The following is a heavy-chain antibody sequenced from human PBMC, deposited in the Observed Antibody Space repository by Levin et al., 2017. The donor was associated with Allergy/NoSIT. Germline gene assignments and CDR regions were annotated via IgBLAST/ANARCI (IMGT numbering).Heavy chain of an antibody. V-gene: IGHV4-4*02. CDR1: GGSISSSNW. Sequence: SQTLSLTCAVSGGSISSSNWWSWVRQPPGKGLEWIGEIYHSGSTNYNPSLKSRVTISVDKSKNQFSLKLSSVTSADTAVYYCARDAAECSSTSCSDYWGQGTLVTVSS. D-gene: IGHD2-2*01. CDR3: ARDAAECSSTSCSDY. J-gene: IGHJ4*02. CDR2: IYHSGST.